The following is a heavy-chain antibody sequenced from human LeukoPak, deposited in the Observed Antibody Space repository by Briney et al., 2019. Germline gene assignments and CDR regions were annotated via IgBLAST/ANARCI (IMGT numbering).Heavy chain of an antibody. V-gene: IGHV3-21*01. D-gene: IGHD6-19*01. CDR2: ISSSSSYI. J-gene: IGHJ4*02. CDR1: GFTFSSYS. CDR3: ARDSGIAVAGSLDY. Sequence: GGSLRLSCAASGFTFSSYSMNWVRQAPGKGLEWVSSISSSSSYIYYADSVKGRFTISRDNAKNSLYLQMNSLRAEDTAVYYCARDSGIAVAGSLDYWGEGTLVTVSS.